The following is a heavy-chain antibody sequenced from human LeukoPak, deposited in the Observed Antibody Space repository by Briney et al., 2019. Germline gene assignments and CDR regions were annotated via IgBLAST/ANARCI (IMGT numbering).Heavy chain of an antibody. CDR2: IYYSGST. J-gene: IGHJ4*02. CDR1: GGSISSYY. CDR3: ARSRGGYLDY. V-gene: IGHV4-59*08. Sequence: SETLSLTCTVSGGSISSYYWSWIRQPPGKGLEWIGYIYYSGSTNYNPSLKSRVTISVDTSKNQFSLKLSSVTAADTAAYYCARSRGGYLDYWGQGTLDTVSS. D-gene: IGHD2-15*01.